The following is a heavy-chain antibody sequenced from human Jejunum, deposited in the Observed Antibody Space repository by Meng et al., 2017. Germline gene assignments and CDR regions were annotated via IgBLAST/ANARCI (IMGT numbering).Heavy chain of an antibody. CDR1: GGSVSSGSYY. J-gene: IGHJ4*02. Sequence: QGRLQESGPGPVRPSETLSLTCTVSGGSVSSGSYYWSWIRQPPGKGLEWIGYIYYGGTTNYNPSLKSRVTISADTSKNQFSLKLSSVTAADTAVYYCARGSRGYSYGWGQGTLVTVSS. D-gene: IGHD5-18*01. CDR3: ARGSRGYSYG. CDR2: IYYGGTT. V-gene: IGHV4-61*01.